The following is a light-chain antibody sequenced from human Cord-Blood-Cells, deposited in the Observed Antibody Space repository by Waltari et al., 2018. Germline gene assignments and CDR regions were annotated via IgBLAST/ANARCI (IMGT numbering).Light chain of an antibody. J-gene: IGLJ1*01. CDR2: DVS. CDR1: SSDVGGYNY. CDR3: SSYTSSSTYV. Sequence: QSALTQPASVSGSPGQSITISCTGTSSDVGGYNYVSWYQQHPGKAPKLMIYDVSNRPSVVSTRFSGSKSGKPASLTISGLQAEDEADYYCSSYTSSSTYVFGTGTKVTVL. V-gene: IGLV2-14*01.